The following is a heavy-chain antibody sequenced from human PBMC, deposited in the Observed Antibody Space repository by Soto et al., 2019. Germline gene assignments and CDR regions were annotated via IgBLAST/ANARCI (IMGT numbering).Heavy chain of an antibody. D-gene: IGHD6-13*01. CDR3: ARDNSRAAASYYGMDV. CDR1: GFTFSSYA. CDR2: ISYDGSNK. J-gene: IGHJ6*02. Sequence: QVQLEESGGGVVQPGRSLRLSCAASGFTFSSYAMHWVRQAPGKGLEWVAVISYDGSNKYYADSVKGRFTISRDNSKNTLYLQMNSLRAEDTAVYYCARDNSRAAASYYGMDVWGQGTTVTVSS. V-gene: IGHV3-30-3*01.